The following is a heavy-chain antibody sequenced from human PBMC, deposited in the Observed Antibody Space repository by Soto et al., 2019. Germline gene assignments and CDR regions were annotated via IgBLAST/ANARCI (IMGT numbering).Heavy chain of an antibody. CDR2: ISGDGSST. V-gene: IGHV3-23*01. Sequence: QSGGSLRLSCAASGFTFSSYAMSWVRQAPGKGLEWVSAISGDGSSTYFADSGKGRFTISRDNSKNTLYLQMNSLRAEDTAVYYCAKDWEFDWPNYYFDYWGQGTLVTVSS. J-gene: IGHJ4*02. CDR3: AKDWEFDWPNYYFDY. CDR1: GFTFSSYA. D-gene: IGHD3-9*01.